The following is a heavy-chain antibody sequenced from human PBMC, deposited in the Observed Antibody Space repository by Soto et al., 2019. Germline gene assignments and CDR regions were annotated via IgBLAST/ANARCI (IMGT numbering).Heavy chain of an antibody. V-gene: IGHV3-30-3*01. D-gene: IGHD6-6*01. CDR3: ARAEYSSSWCFDY. CDR1: GFTFSSYA. Sequence: VQLVESGGGVVQPGRSLRLSCAASGFTFSSYAMHWVRQAPGKGLEWVAVISYDGSNKYYADSVKGRFTISRDNSKNTLYLQMNSLRAEDTAVYYCARAEYSSSWCFDYWGQGTLVTVSS. CDR2: ISYDGSNK. J-gene: IGHJ4*02.